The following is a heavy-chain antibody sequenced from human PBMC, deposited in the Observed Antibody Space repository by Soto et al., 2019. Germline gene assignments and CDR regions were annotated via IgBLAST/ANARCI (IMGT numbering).Heavy chain of an antibody. D-gene: IGHD6-13*01. Sequence: GGSLRLSCAASGFTFDDYAMHWVRQVPGKGLEWVSGISCSGGSKYYAGSVKGRFTISRDNAKNTLYLQMNSLRAEDTAVYYWAKDLFQIAVAAQPESTSYMDVWGKGTTVTVSS. CDR1: GFTFDDYA. J-gene: IGHJ6*03. CDR2: ISCSGGSK. CDR3: AKDLFQIAVAAQPESTSYMDV. V-gene: IGHV3-9*01.